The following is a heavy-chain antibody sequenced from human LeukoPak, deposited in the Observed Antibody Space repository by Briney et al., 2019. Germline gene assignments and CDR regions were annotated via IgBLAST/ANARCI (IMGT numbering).Heavy chain of an antibody. Sequence: PSETLSLTCTVSGASVSSSGHYWSWIRQPPGKGLEWIGYVYQSGITYYSPSLKSRVSISIDRSKNQFSLELTSMTGADTAVYYCAAVDTVMDDSYYIGFWGRGTLVTVSS. D-gene: IGHD5-18*01. V-gene: IGHV4-30-2*01. J-gene: IGHJ4*02. CDR1: GASVSSSGHY. CDR2: VYQSGIT. CDR3: AAVDTVMDDSYYIGF.